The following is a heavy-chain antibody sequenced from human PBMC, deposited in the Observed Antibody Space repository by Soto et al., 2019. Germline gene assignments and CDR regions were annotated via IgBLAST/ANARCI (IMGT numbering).Heavy chain of an antibody. Sequence: QSXGSLGLSCLVSGFTVNTNYMYWVRQAPGRGLEWVSAMYSGGDIHYADSVKGRFTISRDTSENTLYLRMDKLRVEDTAVYFCVSRIPSWVFDYRGQGTLVTVSS. J-gene: IGHJ4*01. CDR2: MYSGGDI. V-gene: IGHV3-53*01. CDR3: VSRIPSWVFDY. D-gene: IGHD3-16*01. CDR1: GFTVNTNY.